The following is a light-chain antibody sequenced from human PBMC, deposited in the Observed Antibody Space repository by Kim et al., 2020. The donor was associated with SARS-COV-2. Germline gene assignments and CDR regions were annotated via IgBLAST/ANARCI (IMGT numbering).Light chain of an antibody. J-gene: IGKJ4*01. CDR1: QSISYN. V-gene: IGKV3D-15*01. Sequence: EVVLTQSPVTLSLSPGERATLSCRASQSISYNFLAWYQHKPGQAPRLLIHGVVIRATGVPDRFSGSGSGTEFTLTISSLQSEDSAVYYCQQYTDWPLTFGGGTKVDIK. CDR2: GVV. CDR3: QQYTDWPLT.